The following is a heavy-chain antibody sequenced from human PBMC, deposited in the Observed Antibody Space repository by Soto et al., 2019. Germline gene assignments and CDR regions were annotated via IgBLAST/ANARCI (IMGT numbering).Heavy chain of an antibody. J-gene: IGHJ4*02. D-gene: IGHD5-18*01. CDR3: ARSGYSYGPFAY. Sequence: EVQLVESGGGLIQPGGSLRLSCAASGFTVSSTYMSWVRQAQGKGLEWVEVLYSGGSKYYADSVKGRFTISRDNSKNMLYLQINSLRSEDTAVYYCARSGYSYGPFAYWGQGTLVTVSS. CDR2: LYSGGSK. V-gene: IGHV3-53*01. CDR1: GFTVSSTY.